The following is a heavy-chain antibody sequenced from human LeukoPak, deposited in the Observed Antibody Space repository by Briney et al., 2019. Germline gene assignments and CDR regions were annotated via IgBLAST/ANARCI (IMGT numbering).Heavy chain of an antibody. D-gene: IGHD5-12*01. CDR2: ISYDGSNK. CDR3: ARDRGGDGGYSGYDRLYYYYGMDV. Sequence: GGSLRLSCAAPGFTVSSYAMHWVRQAPGKGLEWVAVISYDGSNKYYADSVKGRFTISRDNSKNTLYLQMNSLRAGDTAVYYCARDRGGDGGYSGYDRLYYYYGMDVWGQGTTVTVSS. CDR1: GFTVSSYA. J-gene: IGHJ6*02. V-gene: IGHV3-30*04.